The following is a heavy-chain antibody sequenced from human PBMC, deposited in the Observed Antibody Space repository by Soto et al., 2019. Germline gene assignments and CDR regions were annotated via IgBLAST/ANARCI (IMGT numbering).Heavy chain of an antibody. D-gene: IGHD6-19*01. V-gene: IGHV3-9*01. CDR3: AKDNSSGSLDY. Sequence: VQLVESGGGLVQPGRSLRLSCAASGFTFDDYAMHWVRQAPGKGLEWVSGISWNSGSIGYADSVKGRFTISRDNAKNSLYLQMNSLRAEDTALYYCAKDNSSGSLDYWGQGTLVTVSS. CDR1: GFTFDDYA. CDR2: ISWNSGSI. J-gene: IGHJ4*02.